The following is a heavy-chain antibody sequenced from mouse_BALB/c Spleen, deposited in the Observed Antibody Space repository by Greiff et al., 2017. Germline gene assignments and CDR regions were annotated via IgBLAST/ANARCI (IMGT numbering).Heavy chain of an antibody. Sequence: QVQLQQSGAELVRPGVSVKISCKGSGYTFTDYAMHWVKQSHAKSLEWIGVISTYYGDASYNQKFKGKATMTVDKSSSTAYVELARLTSEDSAIYYCAREDYDYAMDYWGQGTSVTVSS. CDR2: ISTYYGDA. CDR3: AREDYDYAMDY. CDR1: GYTFTDYA. V-gene: IGHV1S137*01. J-gene: IGHJ4*01. D-gene: IGHD1-1*02.